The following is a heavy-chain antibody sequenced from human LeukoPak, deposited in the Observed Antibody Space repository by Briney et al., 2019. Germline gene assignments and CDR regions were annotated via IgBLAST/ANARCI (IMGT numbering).Heavy chain of an antibody. J-gene: IGHJ4*02. CDR3: ARMTMVRGVIDRYFDY. V-gene: IGHV4-39*01. CDR1: GGSFTDYY. D-gene: IGHD3-10*01. CDR2: IYYRGNT. Sequence: SETLSLTCTVSGGSFTDYYWGWIRQPPGKGLEWIGSIYYRGNTFYNPSLRNRVSISIDTSKNQFSLKLSSVTAADTAIYYCARMTMVRGVIDRYFDYWGQGTLVTVSS.